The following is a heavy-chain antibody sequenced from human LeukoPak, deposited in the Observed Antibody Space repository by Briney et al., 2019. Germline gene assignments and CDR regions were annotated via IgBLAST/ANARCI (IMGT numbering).Heavy chain of an antibody. CDR1: GFTVNSNY. CDR3: ARDRVGPGRALLDL. J-gene: IGHJ5*02. V-gene: IGHV3-53*01. Sequence: GGALRLPCAASGFTVNSNYMSWGRQAPGKGLEWVSIIYSGGSTYYADSVKGRFNISRENSKQTLYLQMKRPKDEDTAVYYCARDRVGPGRALLDLWGQGTLVTVSS. CDR2: IYSGGST. D-gene: IGHD1-26*01.